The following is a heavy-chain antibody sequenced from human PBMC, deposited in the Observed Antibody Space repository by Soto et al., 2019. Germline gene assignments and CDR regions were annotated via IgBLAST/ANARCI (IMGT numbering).Heavy chain of an antibody. CDR1: GGTFNRET. Sequence: QAPLVQSGAEVKKPGSSVKVSCKASGGTFNRETFGWVRQAPGQGLQWMGRIIPVLDVTEYPQNFQGRVTITADTSTSTVYLALSGLRSDDTAVYYCARGGKLGGDLDVWGKGTPVIVSS. CDR2: IIPVLDVT. D-gene: IGHD3-10*01. CDR3: ARGGKLGGDLDV. J-gene: IGHJ6*04. V-gene: IGHV1-69*02.